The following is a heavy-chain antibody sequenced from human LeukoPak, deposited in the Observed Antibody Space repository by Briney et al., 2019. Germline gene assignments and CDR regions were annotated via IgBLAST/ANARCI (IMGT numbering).Heavy chain of an antibody. D-gene: IGHD6-13*01. V-gene: IGHV4-4*07. CDR1: GGSISSYY. J-gene: IGHJ5*02. CDR3: ARDYSSSWYGGSDP. CDR2: IYTSGST. Sequence: LETLSLTCTVSGGSISSYYWSWIRQPAGKGLEWIGRIYTSGSTNYNPSLKSRVTMSVGTSKNQFSLKLSSVTAADTAVYYCARDYSSSWYGGSDPWGQGTLVTVSS.